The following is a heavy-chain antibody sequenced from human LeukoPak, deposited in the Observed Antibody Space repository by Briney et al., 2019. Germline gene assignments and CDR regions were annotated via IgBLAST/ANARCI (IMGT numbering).Heavy chain of an antibody. CDR3: AKDREVRWLQPVDY. Sequence: GGSLRLSCRASGFTFSSHGMNWVRQAPGKGLEWVSGISPSGGITYYTDSVKGRFTISRDNSKNTLYLQMNSLRAEDTAVYYCAKDREVRWLQPVDYWGQGTLVTVSS. V-gene: IGHV3-23*01. D-gene: IGHD5-24*01. J-gene: IGHJ4*02. CDR1: GFTFSSHG. CDR2: ISPSGGIT.